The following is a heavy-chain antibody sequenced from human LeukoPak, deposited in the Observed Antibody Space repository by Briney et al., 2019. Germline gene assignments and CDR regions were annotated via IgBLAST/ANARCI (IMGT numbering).Heavy chain of an antibody. V-gene: IGHV4-34*01. Sequence: SETLSLTCAVHGGSFSGYYWSWIRQPPGKGLEWIGEINHSGSTNYNPSLKSRVTISVDTSKNQFSLKLSSVTAADTAVYYCARGHGYLGDAKPDYYDSSGQNWFDPWGQGTLVTVSS. D-gene: IGHD3-22*01. CDR2: INHSGST. CDR1: GGSFSGYY. CDR3: ARGHGYLGDAKPDYYDSSGQNWFDP. J-gene: IGHJ5*02.